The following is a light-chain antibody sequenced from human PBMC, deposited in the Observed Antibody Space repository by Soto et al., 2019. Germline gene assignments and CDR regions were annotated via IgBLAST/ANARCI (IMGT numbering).Light chain of an antibody. CDR1: QGISRY. CDR2: AAS. J-gene: IGKJ3*01. CDR3: QQLNSYPLT. V-gene: IGKV1-9*01. Sequence: EIPLTQSPSFLSASLGDRVNITCRASQGISRYLAWYQQKPGKAPKLLIYAASTWQSGVPSRFSGSGSGTEFTLTISSLQPEDFATYYCQQLNSYPLTFGPGTKVDIK.